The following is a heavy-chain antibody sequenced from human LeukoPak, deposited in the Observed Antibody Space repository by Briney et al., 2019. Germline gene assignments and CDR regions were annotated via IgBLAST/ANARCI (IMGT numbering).Heavy chain of an antibody. V-gene: IGHV4-61*02. Sequence: SETLSLTCTVSGGSISSGSYYWSWIRQPAGKGLEWIGRIYTSGSTNYNPSLKSRVTISVDTSKNQFSLKLSSVTAADTAVYYYATEGYYDSSAMSSIWGQGTMVTVSS. D-gene: IGHD3-22*01. CDR1: GGSISSGSYY. CDR2: IYTSGST. J-gene: IGHJ3*02. CDR3: ATEGYYDSSAMSSI.